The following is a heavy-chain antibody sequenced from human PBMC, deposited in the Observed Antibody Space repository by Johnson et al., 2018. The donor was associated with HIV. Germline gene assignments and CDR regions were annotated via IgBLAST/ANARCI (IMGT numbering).Heavy chain of an antibody. CDR3: ARLPSGYNRDTFNI. D-gene: IGHD5-18*01. Sequence: MQLVESGGGVVQPGRSLRLSCAASGFTFRTFPMHWVRQAPGKGLEWMAFISYNEDKKYYADSVKGRFTISRDNSKNILYLQMNSLRAEDTATYYCARLPSGYNRDTFNIWGQGTMVTVSS. V-gene: IGHV3-30*04. CDR1: GFTFRTFP. J-gene: IGHJ3*02. CDR2: ISYNEDKK.